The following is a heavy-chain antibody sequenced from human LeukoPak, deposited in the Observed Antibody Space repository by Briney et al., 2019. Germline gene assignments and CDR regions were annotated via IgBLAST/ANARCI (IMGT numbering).Heavy chain of an antibody. J-gene: IGHJ4*02. CDR3: ARGYGNYGY. CDR1: GFTLSSYW. V-gene: IGHV3-7*01. CDR2: IKQDGSGK. Sequence: GGSLRLSCAASGFTLSSYWMSWVRQAPGKGLEWVANIKQDGSGKYYVDSVKVRFTISRDNAKNSLYLQMNSLRAEDTAVYYCARGYGNYGYWGQGTLVTVSS. D-gene: IGHD4-11*01.